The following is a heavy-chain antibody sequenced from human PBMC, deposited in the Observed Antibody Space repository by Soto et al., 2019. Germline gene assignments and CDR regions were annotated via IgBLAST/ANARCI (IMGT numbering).Heavy chain of an antibody. D-gene: IGHD1-26*01. CDR1: GFTFSSYA. Sequence: EVQLLESGGGLVQPGGSLRLSCAASGFTFSSYAMSWVRQAPGKGLEWVSAISGSGGSTYYADSVKGRFTISRDNSKNTLDLQMNSLRAEDTAVYYCAKGRLRGQTGGGFDYWGQGTLVTVSS. CDR3: AKGRLRGQTGGGFDY. J-gene: IGHJ4*02. CDR2: ISGSGGST. V-gene: IGHV3-23*01.